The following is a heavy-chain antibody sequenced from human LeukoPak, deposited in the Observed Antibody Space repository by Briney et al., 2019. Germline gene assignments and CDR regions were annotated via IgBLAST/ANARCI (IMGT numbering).Heavy chain of an antibody. CDR1: GFTFSSYA. CDR3: ARERVGKQQLVRGYFDY. V-gene: IGHV3-23*01. D-gene: IGHD6-13*01. J-gene: IGHJ4*02. Sequence: PGGSLRLSCAASGFTFSSYAMSWVRQAPGKGLEWVSAISGSGGSTYYADSVKGRFTISRDNSKNTLYLQMNSLRAEDTAVYYCARERVGKQQLVRGYFDYWGQGTLVTVSS. CDR2: ISGSGGST.